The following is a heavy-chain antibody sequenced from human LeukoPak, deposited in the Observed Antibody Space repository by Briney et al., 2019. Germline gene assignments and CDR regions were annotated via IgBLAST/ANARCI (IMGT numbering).Heavy chain of an antibody. Sequence: GGSLRLSCAASGFTFSSYAMSWVRQAPGKGLEWVSSTSGSGGSADYADSVKGRFTISRDNSKNTLYLQMNSLRAEDTAVYYCAKVYIQGTVTREDWYFDLWGRGTLVTVSS. CDR2: TSGSGGSA. CDR3: AKVYIQGTVTREDWYFDL. D-gene: IGHD4-17*01. V-gene: IGHV3-23*01. J-gene: IGHJ2*01. CDR1: GFTFSSYA.